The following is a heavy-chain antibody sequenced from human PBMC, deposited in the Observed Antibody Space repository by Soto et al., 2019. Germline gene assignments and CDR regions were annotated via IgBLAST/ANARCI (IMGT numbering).Heavy chain of an antibody. CDR2: INPNIGTA. J-gene: IGHJ4*03. V-gene: IGHV1-69*13. CDR3: ASVAVAGWYYFDY. CDR1: GYTFNGYY. D-gene: IGHD6-19*01. Sequence: ASVKVCCKASGYTFNGYYMHWVRQDPGQGLEWMGGINPNIGTANYAQKFQGRVTITADESTSTAYMELSSLRSEDTAVYYCASVAVAGWYYFDYWGQGTMVTVSS.